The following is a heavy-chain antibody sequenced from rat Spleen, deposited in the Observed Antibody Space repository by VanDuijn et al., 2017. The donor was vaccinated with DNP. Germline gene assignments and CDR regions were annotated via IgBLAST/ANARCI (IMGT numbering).Heavy chain of an antibody. CDR1: GFTFNTAW. V-gene: IGHV6-6*01. CDR3: SWPGD. Sequence: EVQILESGGGLVQPGNSLKLSCVTSGFTFNTAWMYWYRQFPEKRLEWIARIKAKSNNYATDYTNSVKGRFTISRDDSKSSVFLQMNNLKEEDTAVYYCSWPGDWGQGTLVTVSS. J-gene: IGHJ3*01. D-gene: IGHD1-4*01. CDR2: IKAKSNNYAT.